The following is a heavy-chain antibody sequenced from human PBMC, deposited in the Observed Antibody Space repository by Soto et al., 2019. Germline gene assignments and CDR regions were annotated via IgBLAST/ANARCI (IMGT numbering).Heavy chain of an antibody. V-gene: IGHV3-30-3*01. CDR2: IAHDGSNA. Sequence: QVQLVESGGGVVQPGGSLRLSCAASGFTFRNHAMHWVRQAPGKGLECLAVIAHDGSNAFYRDSVKGRFTVSRDNSKKTLYLDMNSLRSEDTGVYYCARGDREDILVVVGARPGEYGTDIWGHGTTVIVSS. J-gene: IGHJ6*02. CDR3: ARGDREDILVVVGARPGEYGTDI. CDR1: GFTFRNHA. D-gene: IGHD2-15*01.